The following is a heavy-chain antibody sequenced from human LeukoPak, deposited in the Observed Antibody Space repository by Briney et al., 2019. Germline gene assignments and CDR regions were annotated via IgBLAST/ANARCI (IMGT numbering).Heavy chain of an antibody. V-gene: IGHV1-69*06. CDR1: GGTFSSYA. CDR2: IIPIFGTA. Sequence: SSVKVSCKASGGTFSSYAISWVRQAPGQGLEWMGGIIPIFGTANYAQKFQGRVTITADKSTSTAYMELSSLRSEDTAVYYCARGRTAMAKGAFDIWGQGTMVTVSS. CDR3: ARGRTAMAKGAFDI. J-gene: IGHJ3*02. D-gene: IGHD5-18*01.